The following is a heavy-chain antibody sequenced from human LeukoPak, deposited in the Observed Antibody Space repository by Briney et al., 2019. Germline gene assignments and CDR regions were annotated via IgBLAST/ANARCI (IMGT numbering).Heavy chain of an antibody. CDR2: ITSSSSSI. Sequence: GGSLRLSCAASGFTFSSYNMNWVRQAPGKGLEWVSSITSSSSSIYYADSVKGRFTISRDNAKNSLYLQMNSLRAEDTAVYYCANTKQFEYWGQGTLVTVSS. CDR1: GFTFSSYN. D-gene: IGHD1-1*01. J-gene: IGHJ4*02. V-gene: IGHV3-21*01. CDR3: ANTKQFEY.